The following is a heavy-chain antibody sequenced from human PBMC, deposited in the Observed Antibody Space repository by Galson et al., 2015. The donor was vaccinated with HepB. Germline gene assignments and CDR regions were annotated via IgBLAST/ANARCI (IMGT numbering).Heavy chain of an antibody. J-gene: IGHJ6*02. Sequence: SVKVSCKASGYTFTSYAMHWVRQAPGQRLEWMGWINAGNGNTKYSQKFQGRVTITRDTSASTAYMELSSLRSEDTAVYYCARVAAHRSSWYTPMEYYYYGMDVWGQGTTVTVSS. D-gene: IGHD6-13*01. CDR2: INAGNGNT. CDR1: GYTFTSYA. V-gene: IGHV1-3*01. CDR3: ARVAAHRSSWYTPMEYYYYGMDV.